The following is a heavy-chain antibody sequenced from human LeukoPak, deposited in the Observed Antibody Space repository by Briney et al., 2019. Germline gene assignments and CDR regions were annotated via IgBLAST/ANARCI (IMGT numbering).Heavy chain of an antibody. CDR1: GYTFTSYD. Sequence: ASVTVSCKASGYTFTSYDINWVRPAAGQGLEWMGWMNPNSGNTGYAQTFQGRVTMTRNTSISTAYMELGSLTSEDTAVYYCARRSDSGSYHLPHWGQGTLVTVSS. D-gene: IGHD3-10*01. CDR3: ARRSDSGSYHLPH. CDR2: MNPNSGNT. V-gene: IGHV1-8*01. J-gene: IGHJ4*02.